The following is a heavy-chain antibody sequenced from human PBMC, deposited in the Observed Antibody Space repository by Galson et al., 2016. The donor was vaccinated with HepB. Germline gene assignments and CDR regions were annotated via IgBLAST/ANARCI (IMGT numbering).Heavy chain of an antibody. CDR2: LSAGNGDT. J-gene: IGHJ4*02. V-gene: IGHV1-3*01. CDR1: GFPFSAYA. D-gene: IGHD3-10*01. CDR3: VRHAHGSGSCDY. Sequence: SVKVSCKASGFPFSAYAIHWVRQAPGQSFEWMGWLSAGNGDTGYSPRFQGRLTLTRDASADIAYMDLSALRSGDTAVDYCVRHAHGSGSCDYWGQGTVITVSS.